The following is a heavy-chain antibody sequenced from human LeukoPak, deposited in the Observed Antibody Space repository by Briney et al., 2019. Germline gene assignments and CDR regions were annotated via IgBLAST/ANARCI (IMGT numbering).Heavy chain of an antibody. CDR3: ARDYSGSGYELDY. D-gene: IGHD5-12*01. Sequence: GRSLRLSCAASGFTFRIYSMNWVRQAPGKGLEWVSSISSSSNHVYNADSVKGRFTISRDNAKNSLYLQMSSLRAEDTAVYYCARDYSGSGYELDYWGQGTLVTVSS. CDR1: GFTFRIYS. J-gene: IGHJ4*02. V-gene: IGHV3-21*01. CDR2: ISSSSNHV.